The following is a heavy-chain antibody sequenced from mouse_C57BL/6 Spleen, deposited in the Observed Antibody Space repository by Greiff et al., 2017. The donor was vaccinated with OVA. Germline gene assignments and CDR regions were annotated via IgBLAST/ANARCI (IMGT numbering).Heavy chain of an antibody. D-gene: IGHD1-1*01. J-gene: IGHJ3*01. CDR3: TTVPLFITTVVATRGFAY. CDR1: GFNIKDYY. Sequence: VHVKQSGAELVRPGASVKLSCTASGFNIKDYYMHWVKQRPEQGLEWIGRIDPEDGDTEYAPKFQGKATMTADTSSNTAYLQLSSLTSEDTAVYYCTTVPLFITTVVATRGFAYWGQGTLVTVSA. V-gene: IGHV14-1*01. CDR2: IDPEDGDT.